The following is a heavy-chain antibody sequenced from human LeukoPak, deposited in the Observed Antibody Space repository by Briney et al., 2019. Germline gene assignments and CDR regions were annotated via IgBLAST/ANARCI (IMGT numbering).Heavy chain of an antibody. CDR1: GFTFSSYS. CDR3: ARDWQYSSSHDFDY. Sequence: PGGSLRLSCAASGFTFSSYSMNWVRQAPGKGLEWVSSISSSSSYIYYADSVKGRFTISRANAKSSLYLQMNSLGAEDTAVYYCARDWQYSSSHDFDYWGQGTLVTVSS. CDR2: ISSSSSYI. V-gene: IGHV3-21*01. D-gene: IGHD6-13*01. J-gene: IGHJ4*02.